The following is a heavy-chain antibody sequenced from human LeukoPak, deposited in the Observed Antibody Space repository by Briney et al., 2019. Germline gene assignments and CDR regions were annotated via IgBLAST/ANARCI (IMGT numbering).Heavy chain of an antibody. CDR2: INHSGST. J-gene: IGHJ5*02. CDR3: AREGYDSSGYYVLLRRYNWFDP. Sequence: GSLRLSCAASGFTFSSYAMSWVRQPPGKGLEWIGEINHSGSTNYNPSLKSRVAISVDTSKNQFSLKLSSVTAADTAVYYCAREGYDSSGYYVLLRRYNWFDPWGQGTLVTVSS. D-gene: IGHD3-22*01. CDR1: GFTFSSYA. V-gene: IGHV4-34*01.